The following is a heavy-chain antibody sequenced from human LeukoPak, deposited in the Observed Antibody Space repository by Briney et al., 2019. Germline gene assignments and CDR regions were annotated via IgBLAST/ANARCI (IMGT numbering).Heavy chain of an antibody. CDR1: GFTFSSYS. D-gene: IGHD2-8*01. V-gene: IGHV3-21*01. J-gene: IGHJ4*02. CDR3: ATALLGYCTNGVCPVDY. Sequence: GGSLRLSCAASGFTFSSYSMNWVRQAPGKGLEWVSSISSSSSYIYYADSVKGRFTISRDNAKDSLYLQMNSLRAEDTAVYYCATALLGYCTNGVCPVDYWGQGTLVTVSS. CDR2: ISSSSSYI.